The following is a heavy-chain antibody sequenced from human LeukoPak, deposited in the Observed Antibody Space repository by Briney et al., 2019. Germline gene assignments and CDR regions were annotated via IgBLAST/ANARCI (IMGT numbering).Heavy chain of an antibody. Sequence: PGGSLRLPCAASGFTFSRYWMNWVRQAPGKGLVWVSRINSDGSTTRYADSVKGRFTIYRDNAKNTMYLQMNSLRAEDTAVYSCARENFYGMDVWGQGTTVTVSS. CDR1: GFTFSRYW. CDR3: ARENFYGMDV. CDR2: INSDGSTT. J-gene: IGHJ6*02. V-gene: IGHV3-74*01.